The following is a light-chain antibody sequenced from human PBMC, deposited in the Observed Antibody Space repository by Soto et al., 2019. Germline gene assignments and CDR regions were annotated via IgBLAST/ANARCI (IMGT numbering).Light chain of an antibody. CDR2: DVS. Sequence: QSALTPPATVSGSTGQSITISCNGTSSDVGGYNYVSWYQQHPGKAPKFMIYDVSNRPSGVSNRFSGSKSGNTASLTISGLQAEDEADYYCSSYTTSNTRQIVFGTGTKVTV. V-gene: IGLV2-14*01. CDR1: SSDVGGYNY. CDR3: SSYTTSNTRQIV. J-gene: IGLJ1*01.